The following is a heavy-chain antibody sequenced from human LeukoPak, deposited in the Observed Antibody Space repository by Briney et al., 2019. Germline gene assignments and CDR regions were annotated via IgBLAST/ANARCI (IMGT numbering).Heavy chain of an antibody. Sequence: PGGSLRLSCAASGFTFSSYWMHWVRQAPGKGLVWVSRINTDGSSTTYADSVKGRFTIPRGNAENTLYMQMTSLRVEDTAVYYCARDPEVWEQPVDYWGQGILVTVSS. D-gene: IGHD1-26*01. J-gene: IGHJ4*02. V-gene: IGHV3-74*01. CDR2: INTDGSST. CDR3: ARDPEVWEQPVDY. CDR1: GFTFSSYW.